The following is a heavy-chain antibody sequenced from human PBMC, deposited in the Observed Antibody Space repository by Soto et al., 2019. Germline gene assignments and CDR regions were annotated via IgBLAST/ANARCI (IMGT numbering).Heavy chain of an antibody. D-gene: IGHD3-22*01. CDR3: AKARAYYYDSSALGDY. V-gene: IGHV3-23*01. CDR2: ISGDDGNT. CDR1: GFTFSTYG. Sequence: GGSLRLSCAASGFTFSTYGVSWVRQAPGKGLEWVSGISGDDGNTYYADSVKGRFTISRDMSKNTLYLQMNSLRAEDTAVYYCAKARAYYYDSSALGDYWGQGTLVTVSS. J-gene: IGHJ4*02.